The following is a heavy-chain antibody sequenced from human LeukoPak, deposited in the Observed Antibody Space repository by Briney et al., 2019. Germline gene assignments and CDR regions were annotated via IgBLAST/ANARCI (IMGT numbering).Heavy chain of an antibody. CDR1: GGSISSYY. D-gene: IGHD6-13*01. J-gene: IGHJ3*02. Sequence: SETLSLTCTVSGGSISSYYWSWIRQPPGKGLEWIGYIYYSGSTNYNLSFKSRVTISVDTSKNQFSLKLSSVTAADTAAYYCARSRLRQLVKGFAFDIWGQGTMVTVSS. V-gene: IGHV4-59*08. CDR3: ARSRLRQLVKGFAFDI. CDR2: IYYSGST.